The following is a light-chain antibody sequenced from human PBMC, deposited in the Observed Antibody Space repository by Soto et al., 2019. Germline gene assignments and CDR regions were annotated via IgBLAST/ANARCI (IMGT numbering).Light chain of an antibody. J-gene: IGKJ2*01. CDR3: QLYDSPSYT. Sequence: LMTQSPATLSVSPGERATLSCRASESVSSNLAWYQQKPGQAPRLLIYGASTRATGIPDRFSGSGSGTDFTLTISRLEPEDFAVYYCQLYDSPSYTFGQGAKVDI. CDR2: GAS. V-gene: IGKV3-15*01. CDR1: ESVSSN.